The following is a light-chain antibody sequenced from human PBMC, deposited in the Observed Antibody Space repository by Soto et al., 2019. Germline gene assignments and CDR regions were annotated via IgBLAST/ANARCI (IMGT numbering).Light chain of an antibody. CDR2: EAS. J-gene: IGKJ4*01. Sequence: DIQMTQSPSTLSASVGDRVTITCRASQSISSWLAWYQQKPGKAPKLLIHEASRLESGVPSRFSGSESGTEFTLAISGLHAEDSATYYSQQYTKFPLTFGGGTKVEIK. V-gene: IGKV1-5*01. CDR1: QSISSW. CDR3: QQYTKFPLT.